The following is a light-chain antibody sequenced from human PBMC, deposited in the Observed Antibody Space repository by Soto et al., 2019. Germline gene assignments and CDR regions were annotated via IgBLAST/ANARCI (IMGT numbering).Light chain of an antibody. CDR2: EVS. Sequence: QSALTQPASVSGSPGQSITISCTGTSSDVGSYNLISWYQQPTGKAPKLMIYEVSRRSSVVSRRSSGSNSGNTAFLTIAGLQAEDEAYYYCCSYAGSSTWVFGGGTKLTVL. CDR3: CSYAGSSTWV. V-gene: IGLV2-23*02. J-gene: IGLJ3*02. CDR1: SSDVGSYNL.